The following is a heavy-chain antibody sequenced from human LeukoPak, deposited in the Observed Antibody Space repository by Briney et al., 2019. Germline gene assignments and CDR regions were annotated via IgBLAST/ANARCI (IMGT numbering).Heavy chain of an antibody. CDR1: GFTFSSYS. J-gene: IGHJ4*02. V-gene: IGHV3-21*01. CDR3: AGESGDYGDQIDY. Sequence: GGSLRLSCAASGFTFSSYSMNWVRQAPGKGLEWVSSISSSSSYIYYADSVKGRFTISRDNAKNSLYLQMNSLRAEDTAVYYCAGESGDYGDQIDYRGQGTLVTVSS. CDR2: ISSSSSYI. D-gene: IGHD4-17*01.